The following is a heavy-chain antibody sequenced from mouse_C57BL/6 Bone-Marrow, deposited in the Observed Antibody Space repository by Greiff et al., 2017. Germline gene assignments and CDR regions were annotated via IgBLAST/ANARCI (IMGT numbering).Heavy chain of an antibody. CDR1: GFNIKDDY. CDR3: TTSVYYDSSWFAY. Sequence: EVQLQQSGAELVRPGASVKLSCTASGFNIKDDYMHWVKQRPEQGLEWIGWIDPENGDTEYASKFQGKATITADTSSNTAYLQLSSLTSEDTAVYYCTTSVYYDSSWFAYWGQGTLVTVSA. D-gene: IGHD2-4*01. J-gene: IGHJ3*01. CDR2: IDPENGDT. V-gene: IGHV14-4*01.